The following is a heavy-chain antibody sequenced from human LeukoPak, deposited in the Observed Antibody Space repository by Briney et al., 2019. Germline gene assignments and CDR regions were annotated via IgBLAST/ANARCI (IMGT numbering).Heavy chain of an antibody. CDR3: AKDRGLERNAFDI. V-gene: IGHV3-9*01. Sequence: GRSLRLSCAASGFTFDDYAMHWVRQAPGKGLEWVSGISWDSGNIGYADSVKGRFTISRDNAKNSLYLQMNSLRVEDTALYYCAKDRGLERNAFDIWGQGTMVTVSS. D-gene: IGHD1-1*01. J-gene: IGHJ3*02. CDR2: ISWDSGNI. CDR1: GFTFDDYA.